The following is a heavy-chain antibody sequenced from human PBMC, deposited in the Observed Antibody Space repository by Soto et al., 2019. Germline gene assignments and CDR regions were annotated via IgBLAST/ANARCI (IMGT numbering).Heavy chain of an antibody. J-gene: IGHJ3*02. CDR3: ARDVTTVDNDAFDI. D-gene: IGHD4-17*01. Sequence: QVQLQESGPGLVKPSQTLSLTCTVSGGSISSGGYYWSWIRQHPGKGLEWNGYIYYSGSTYYNPSLKSRVTISVDTSKNQFSLKLSSVTAADTAVYYCARDVTTVDNDAFDIWGQGTMVTVSS. CDR1: GGSISSGGYY. V-gene: IGHV4-31*03. CDR2: IYYSGST.